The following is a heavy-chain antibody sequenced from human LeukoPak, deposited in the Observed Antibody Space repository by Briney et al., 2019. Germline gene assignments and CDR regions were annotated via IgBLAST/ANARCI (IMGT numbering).Heavy chain of an antibody. CDR3: ARCGDYGGYCMDV. V-gene: IGHV3-7*01. Sequence: VGSLRLSCAASGFTFSSYWMSWVRQAPGKGLEWVANIMQDGSEKYYVDSVKGRFTISRDNAKNSLYLQMNSLRAEDTAVYYCARCGDYGGYCMDVWGKGTTVTVSS. J-gene: IGHJ6*03. D-gene: IGHD4-17*01. CDR2: IMQDGSEK. CDR1: GFTFSSYW.